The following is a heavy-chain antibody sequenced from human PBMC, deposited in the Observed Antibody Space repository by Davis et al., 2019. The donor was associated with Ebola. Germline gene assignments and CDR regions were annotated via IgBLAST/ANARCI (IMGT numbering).Heavy chain of an antibody. D-gene: IGHD5-12*01. CDR2: INHSGST. V-gene: IGHV4-34*01. Sequence: SETLSLTCAVYGGSFSGYYWSWIRQPPGKGLEWIGEINHSGSTNYNPSLKSRVTISVDTSKNQFSLKLSSVTAADTAVYYCAGDRSPSYIVATMGGWFDPWGQGTLVTVSS. CDR1: GGSFSGYY. CDR3: AGDRSPSYIVATMGGWFDP. J-gene: IGHJ5*02.